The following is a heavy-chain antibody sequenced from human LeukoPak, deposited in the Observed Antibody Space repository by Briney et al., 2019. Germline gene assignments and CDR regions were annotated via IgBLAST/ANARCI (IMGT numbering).Heavy chain of an antibody. CDR1: GFTFSSYE. J-gene: IGHJ6*02. CDR3: ASIGVVISTYYYYGMDV. V-gene: IGHV3-48*03. D-gene: IGHD3-3*01. CDR2: ISSSGSTI. Sequence: GGSLRLSCAASGFTFSSYELNWVRQAPGKGLEWVSYISSSGSTIYYADSVKGRFTISRDNAKNSLYLQMNSLRAEDTTVYYCASIGVVISTYYYYGMDVWGQGTTVTVSS.